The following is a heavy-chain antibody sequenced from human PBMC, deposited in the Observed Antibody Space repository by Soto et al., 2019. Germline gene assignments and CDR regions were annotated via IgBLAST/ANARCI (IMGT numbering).Heavy chain of an antibody. J-gene: IGHJ6*02. Sequence: PSETLSLTCAVYGGSFSGYYWSWIRQPPGKGLEWIGEINHSGSTNYNPSLKSRVTISVDTSKNQFSLRLSSVTAADTAVYYCARSLITIFGVVLTYGMDVWGQGTTVTVSS. CDR2: INHSGST. CDR3: ARSLITIFGVVLTYGMDV. D-gene: IGHD3-3*01. CDR1: GGSFSGYY. V-gene: IGHV4-34*01.